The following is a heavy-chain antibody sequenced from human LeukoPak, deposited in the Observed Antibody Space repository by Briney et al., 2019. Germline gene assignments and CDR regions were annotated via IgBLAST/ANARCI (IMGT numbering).Heavy chain of an antibody. Sequence: GGSLRLSCAASGFTFSSYAMSWARQAPGKGLEWVSGISGSGGSTHYADSVKGRFTISRDNSRNTLYLQMNSPRAEDTAVYYCAILPGYSSGWYEVNYWGQGTLVTVSS. D-gene: IGHD6-13*01. CDR3: AILPGYSSGWYEVNY. CDR2: ISGSGGST. V-gene: IGHV3-23*01. CDR1: GFTFSSYA. J-gene: IGHJ4*02.